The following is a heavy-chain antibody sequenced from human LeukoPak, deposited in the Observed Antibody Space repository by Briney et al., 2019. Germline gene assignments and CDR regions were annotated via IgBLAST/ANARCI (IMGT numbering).Heavy chain of an antibody. J-gene: IGHJ4*02. D-gene: IGHD5-12*01. CDR2: IYYSGNT. Sequence: GSLRLSCAASGFTFSHYWMTWVRQPPGKGLEWIGSIYYSGNTYYNPSLKSRVTISVDTSKNQFSLNLSSVTAADTAVYYCARRSGYDSYFDYWGQGTLVTVSS. CDR1: GFTFSHYW. CDR3: ARRSGYDSYFDY. V-gene: IGHV4-39*01.